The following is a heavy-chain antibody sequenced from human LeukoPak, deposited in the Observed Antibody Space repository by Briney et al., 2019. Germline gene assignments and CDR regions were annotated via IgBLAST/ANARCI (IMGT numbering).Heavy chain of an antibody. Sequence: GGSLRLSCAASGFTFSSYAMHWVRQAPGKGLEWVAVISYDGSNKYYADSVKGQFTISRDNSKNTLYLQMNSLRAEDTAVYYCARASMVLYYFDYWGQGTLVTVSS. CDR2: ISYDGSNK. D-gene: IGHD2/OR15-2a*01. CDR1: GFTFSSYA. CDR3: ARASMVLYYFDY. J-gene: IGHJ4*02. V-gene: IGHV3-30*04.